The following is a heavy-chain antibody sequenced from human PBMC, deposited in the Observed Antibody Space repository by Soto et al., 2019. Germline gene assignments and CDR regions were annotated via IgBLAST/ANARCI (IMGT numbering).Heavy chain of an antibody. D-gene: IGHD1-20*01. CDR1: GFPFNTFA. CDR2: ITVDGGST. Sequence: GGSLRLSCPASGFPFNTFALTWVRQAPGEGLWWVSSITVDGGSTYYVDSVKGRFTVSRDNSKNTLYLQIDSLRAADTAVYYYAKVVYERSVNEALDIWGQGTMVTVSS. V-gene: IGHV3-23*01. CDR3: AKVVYERSVNEALDI. J-gene: IGHJ3*02.